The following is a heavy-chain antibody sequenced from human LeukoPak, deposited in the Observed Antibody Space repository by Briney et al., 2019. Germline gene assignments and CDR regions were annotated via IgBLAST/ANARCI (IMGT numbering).Heavy chain of an antibody. Sequence: GGSLRLSCAASGFTFSGSTIHWVRQASGKGLEWVGHIRKKANYYATAYGASVRGRFTISRDDSRNTAYLDMNSLKTEDTAVYFCTRSGSYNVDAFDFWGQGTMVTVSS. CDR1: GFTFSGST. D-gene: IGHD1-26*01. V-gene: IGHV3-73*01. J-gene: IGHJ3*01. CDR3: TRSGSYNVDAFDF. CDR2: IRKKANYYAT.